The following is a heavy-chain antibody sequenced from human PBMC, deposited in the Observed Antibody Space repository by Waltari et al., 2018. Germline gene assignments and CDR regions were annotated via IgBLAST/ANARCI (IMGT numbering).Heavy chain of an antibody. CDR3: ARETGDTAMGDAFDI. CDR1: GGSISSYY. D-gene: IGHD5-18*01. CDR2: IYYSGST. V-gene: IGHV4-59*01. Sequence: QVQLQESGPGLVKPSETLSLTCIVSGGSISSYYWSWIRQPPGKGLEWIGYIYYSGSTNYNPSLKSRVTISVDTSKNQFSLKLSSVTAADTAVYYCARETGDTAMGDAFDIWGQGTMVTVSS. J-gene: IGHJ3*02.